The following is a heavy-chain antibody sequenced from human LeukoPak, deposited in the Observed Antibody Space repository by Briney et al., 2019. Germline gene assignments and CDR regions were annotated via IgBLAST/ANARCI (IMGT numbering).Heavy chain of an antibody. Sequence: PGGSLRLSCAASGFTFSTYWMSWVRQAPGKGLEWVANIKEDGSAKYYVDSVKGRFTISRDNAKNSLYLQMNSLRAEDTAVYYRARDSSGYYSWGQGTLVTVSS. CDR1: GFTFSTYW. CDR3: ARDSSGYYS. V-gene: IGHV3-7*01. D-gene: IGHD3-22*01. J-gene: IGHJ5*02. CDR2: IKEDGSAK.